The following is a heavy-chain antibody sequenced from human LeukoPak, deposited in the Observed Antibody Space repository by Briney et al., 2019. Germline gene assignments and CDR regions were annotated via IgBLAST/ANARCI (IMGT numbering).Heavy chain of an antibody. CDR3: APIQLWSGFDY. J-gene: IGHJ4*02. D-gene: IGHD5-18*01. Sequence: GGSLRPSCAASGFTFSSYSMNWVRQAPGKGLEWVSSISSSSSYIYYADSVKGRFTISRDNAKNSLYLQMNSLRAEDTAVYYCAPIQLWSGFDYWGQGTLVTVSS. V-gene: IGHV3-21*01. CDR2: ISSSSSYI. CDR1: GFTFSSYS.